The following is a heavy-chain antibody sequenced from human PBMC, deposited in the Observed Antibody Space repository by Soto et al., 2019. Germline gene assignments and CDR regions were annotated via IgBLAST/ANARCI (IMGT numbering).Heavy chain of an antibody. CDR2: IYYSGST. Sequence: SETLSLTCTVSGGSVSSGSYYWSWIRQPPGKGLEWIGYIYYSGSTNYNPSLKSRVTISVDTSKNQFSLKLSSVTAADTAVYYCARDWPSGSYIAFDIWGQGTMVTVS. V-gene: IGHV4-61*01. J-gene: IGHJ3*02. CDR3: ARDWPSGSYIAFDI. CDR1: GGSVSSGSYY. D-gene: IGHD1-26*01.